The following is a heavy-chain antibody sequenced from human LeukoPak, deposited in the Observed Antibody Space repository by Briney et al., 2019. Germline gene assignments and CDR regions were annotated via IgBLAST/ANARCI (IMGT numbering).Heavy chain of an antibody. CDR3: ALGSGHGFDY. V-gene: IGHV3-74*01. D-gene: IGHD5-12*01. CDR1: GLTFSNYV. J-gene: IGHJ4*02. Sequence: QSGGSLRLSCAASGLTFSNYVMHWVRQAPGKGLVWVSRINSDGSGTSYADSVQGRFTISRDNAKNTLYLQMNSLRAEDTAVYYCALGSGHGFDYWGQGTLVTVSS. CDR2: INSDGSGT.